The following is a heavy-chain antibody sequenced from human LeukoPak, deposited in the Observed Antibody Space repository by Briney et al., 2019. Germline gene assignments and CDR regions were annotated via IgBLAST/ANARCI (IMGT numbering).Heavy chain of an antibody. Sequence: GGTLRLSCAASGFTFSSYGMSWVRQAPGKGLEWVSAISGSGGSTYYADSVKGRFTISRDNSKNTLYLQMNSLRAEDTAVYYCAKHGRGSSWYRGFDYWGQGALVTVSS. CDR2: ISGSGGST. D-gene: IGHD6-13*01. CDR3: AKHGRGSSWYRGFDY. CDR1: GFTFSSYG. J-gene: IGHJ4*02. V-gene: IGHV3-23*01.